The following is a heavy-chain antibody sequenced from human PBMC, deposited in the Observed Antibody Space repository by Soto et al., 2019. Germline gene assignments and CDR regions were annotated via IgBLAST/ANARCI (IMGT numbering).Heavy chain of an antibody. V-gene: IGHV3-23*01. CDR3: ANYRGLSGHSSGWYHPRFAY. J-gene: IGHJ4*02. CDR2: ISGSGGST. Sequence: AIAYAGSSPGKGLEWVSAISGSGGSTYYADSVKGRFTISRDNSKNTLYLQMNSLRAEDTAVYYCANYRGLSGHSSGWYHPRFAYWGQGT. D-gene: IGHD6-19*01. CDR1: A.